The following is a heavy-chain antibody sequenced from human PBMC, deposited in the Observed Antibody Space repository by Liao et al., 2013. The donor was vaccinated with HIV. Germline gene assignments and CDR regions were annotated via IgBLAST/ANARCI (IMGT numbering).Heavy chain of an antibody. J-gene: IGHJ2*01. CDR3: ARDREWLVLATKYFDL. D-gene: IGHD5-12*01. V-gene: IGHV4-39*07. CDR2: LYYSGTT. Sequence: QVQLQESGPGLVKPSETLSLTCNVSSGSISSGSFYWAWIRQPPGKGLEWIGSLYYSGTTYYRPSLKSRVTTSVDTSKKQFSLWLSSVTAADTAVYYCARDREWLVLATKYFDLWGRGTLVTVAS. CDR1: SGSISSGSFY.